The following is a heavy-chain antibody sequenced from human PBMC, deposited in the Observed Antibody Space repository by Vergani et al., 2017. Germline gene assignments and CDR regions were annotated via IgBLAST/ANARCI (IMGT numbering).Heavy chain of an antibody. D-gene: IGHD3-10*01. Sequence: EVQLVQSGAEVKKPGESLTISCKGSGYSFTSYWIGWVRQMPGKGLEWMGIIYPGDSDTRYSPSFQVQVTISADKSISTAYLQWRSLKASDTAMYYCARGITMVRGVPDGGWFDPWGQGTLVTVSS. CDR1: GYSFTSYW. V-gene: IGHV5-51*01. CDR2: IYPGDSDT. J-gene: IGHJ5*02. CDR3: ARGITMVRGVPDGGWFDP.